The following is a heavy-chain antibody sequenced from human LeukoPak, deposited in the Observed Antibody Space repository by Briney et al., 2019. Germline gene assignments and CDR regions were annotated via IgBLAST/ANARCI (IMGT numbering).Heavy chain of an antibody. CDR1: AFTFSCYA. CDR2: ISTNGGGT. D-gene: IGHD2-15*01. Sequence: GGSLRLSCAASAFTFSCYAMHWVRQTPGKGLEYVSAISTNGGGTYYANSVKARFTISRDNSKNTLYLQMGSLRAEDMAVYYCARYCNGVTCYSGYDYWGQGTLVTVSS. V-gene: IGHV3-64*01. J-gene: IGHJ4*02. CDR3: ARYCNGVTCYSGYDY.